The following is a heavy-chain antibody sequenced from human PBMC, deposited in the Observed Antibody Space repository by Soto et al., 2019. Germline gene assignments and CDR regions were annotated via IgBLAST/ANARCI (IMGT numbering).Heavy chain of an antibody. CDR1: GYSFTSYW. Sequence: GESLKISCKGSGYSFTSYWISWVRQMPGKGLEWMGRIDPSDSYTNYSPSFQGHVTNLADNSFSTAYLHWCSLKASYTAMYYCARHRIAAAIASGMDVWGQGTTVTVSS. V-gene: IGHV5-10-1*01. J-gene: IGHJ6*02. CDR2: IDPSDSYT. CDR3: ARHRIAAAIASGMDV. D-gene: IGHD6-13*01.